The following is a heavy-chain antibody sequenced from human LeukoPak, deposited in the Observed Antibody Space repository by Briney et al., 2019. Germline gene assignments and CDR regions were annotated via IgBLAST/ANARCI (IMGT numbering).Heavy chain of an antibody. V-gene: IGHV4-39*07. CDR1: GGSISSSYYY. Sequence: SETLSLTCTVSGGSISSSYYYWGWIRQPPGKGLEWIGTMYNSGSTDYNPSLESRVTISVDTSKNQFSLKLSSVTAADTAVYYCAREADRWFDPWGQGTLVTVSS. CDR2: MYNSGST. J-gene: IGHJ5*02. CDR3: AREADRWFDP.